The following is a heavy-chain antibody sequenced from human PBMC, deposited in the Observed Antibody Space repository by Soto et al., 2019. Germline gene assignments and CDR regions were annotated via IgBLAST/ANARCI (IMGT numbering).Heavy chain of an antibody. J-gene: IGHJ5*02. CDR2: IYHSGST. V-gene: IGHV4-4*02. CDR1: SGSISSSNW. Sequence: SETLSLTCAVSSGSISSSNWWSWVRQPPGRGLEWIGEIYHSGSTNYNPSLKSRVTISVDKSKNQFSLKLSSVTAADTAVYYCARVRVRGVPAGGWFDPWGQGTLVTVSS. CDR3: ARVRVRGVPAGGWFDP. D-gene: IGHD3-10*01.